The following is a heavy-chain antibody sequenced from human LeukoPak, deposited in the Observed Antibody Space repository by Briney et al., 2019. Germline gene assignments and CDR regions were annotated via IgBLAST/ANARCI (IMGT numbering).Heavy chain of an antibody. V-gene: IGHV4-59*01. Sequence: SETLSLTCTVSGGSISSYYWSWIRQPAGKGLEWIGEINHSGSTNYNPSLKSRVTISVDTSKNQFSLKLSSVTAADTAVYYCARTTEAHSWRTRYYDYYMDVWGKGTTVTVSS. D-gene: IGHD6-13*01. CDR1: GGSISSYY. CDR2: INHSGST. J-gene: IGHJ6*03. CDR3: ARTTEAHSWRTRYYDYYMDV.